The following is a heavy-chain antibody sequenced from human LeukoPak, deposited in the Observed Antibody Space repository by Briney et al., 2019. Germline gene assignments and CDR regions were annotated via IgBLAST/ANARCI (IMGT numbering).Heavy chain of an antibody. CDR2: INTYNGNT. V-gene: IGHV1-18*01. CDR3: ARDTLIHSSSWPLDY. D-gene: IGHD6-13*01. J-gene: IGHJ4*02. CDR1: GYTFNSYD. Sequence: ASVKVSCKASGYTFNSYDISWVRQAPGHGLEWMGWINTYNGNTNYAQKLQGRVTMTTDTSTSTAYMKLWSLRSDDTAVYYCARDTLIHSSSWPLDYWGQGTLVTVSS.